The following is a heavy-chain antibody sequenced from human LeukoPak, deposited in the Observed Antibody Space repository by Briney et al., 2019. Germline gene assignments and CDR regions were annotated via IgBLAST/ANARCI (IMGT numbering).Heavy chain of an antibody. J-gene: IGHJ4*02. V-gene: IGHV3-53*01. CDR3: ARSSGWQPDFDY. CDR2: IYSGSSST. CDR1: GFTVSSNY. Sequence: GGSLRLSCAASGFTVSSNYMSWVRQAPGKGLEWVSVIYSGSSSTYYTDSVKGRFTISRHNSKNTLYLQMNSLRAEDTAVYYCARSSGWQPDFDYWGQGTLVTVSS. D-gene: IGHD6-19*01.